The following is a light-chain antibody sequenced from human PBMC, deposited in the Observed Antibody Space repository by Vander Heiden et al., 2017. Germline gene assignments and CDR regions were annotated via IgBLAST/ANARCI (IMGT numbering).Light chain of an antibody. V-gene: IGLV3-1*01. CDR3: QAWDSSTPYVV. CDR2: QDS. CDR1: KLGDKY. J-gene: IGLJ2*01. Sequence: SYELTQPPSVSVSPGQTASITCSGDKLGDKYACWYQQKPGQSPVLVIYQDSKRPSGIPERFSGSNSGNTATLTISGTQAMDEADYYCQAWDSSTPYVVFGGGTKLTGL.